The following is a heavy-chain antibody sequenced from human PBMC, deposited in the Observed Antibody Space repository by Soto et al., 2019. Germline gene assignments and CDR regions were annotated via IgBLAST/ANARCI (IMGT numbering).Heavy chain of an antibody. V-gene: IGHV3-33*01. Sequence: GGSLRLSCAASGFTFSSYGMHWVRQAPGKGLEWVAVIWYDGSNKYYADSVKGRFTISRDNSKNTLYLQMNSLRAEDTAVYYCAGQRIIYHYYYGMDVWGQGTTVTVSS. CDR2: IWYDGSNK. J-gene: IGHJ6*02. CDR1: GFTFSSYG. CDR3: AGQRIIYHYYYGMDV. D-gene: IGHD3-10*01.